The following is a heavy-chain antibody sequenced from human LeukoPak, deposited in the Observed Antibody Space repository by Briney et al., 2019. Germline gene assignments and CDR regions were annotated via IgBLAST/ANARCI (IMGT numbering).Heavy chain of an antibody. D-gene: IGHD6-13*01. CDR1: GGSISNHTHY. CDR3: ATQALGVYAVGCSSRLYLIPEYFQD. J-gene: IGHJ1*01. V-gene: IGHV4-39*01. CDR2: VYHNGDT. Sequence: KSSETLSLTCTVSGGSISNHTHYWAWIRQPPGKGLEWIGSVYHNGDTSYNASLESRVTMFVDKSKNQFSLKMTSVAAADTAMYYCATQALGVYAVGCSSRLYLIPEYFQDWGQGTPVTVSS.